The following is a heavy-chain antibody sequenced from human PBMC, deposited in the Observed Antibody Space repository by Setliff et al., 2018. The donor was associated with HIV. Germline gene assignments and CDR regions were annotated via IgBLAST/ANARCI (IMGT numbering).Heavy chain of an antibody. CDR2: INPNSGGT. D-gene: IGHD3-22*01. CDR3: AMAYYYDSSGYRNDAFDI. CDR1: GYTFTGYY. J-gene: IGHJ3*02. Sequence: ASVKVSCKASGYTFTGYYMYWVRQAPGQGLEWMGWINPNSGGTNYAQKFRGRVTMTRDTSISTAYMELSRLRSDDTAVYYCAMAYYYDSSGYRNDAFDIWGQGTMVTVSS. V-gene: IGHV1-2*02.